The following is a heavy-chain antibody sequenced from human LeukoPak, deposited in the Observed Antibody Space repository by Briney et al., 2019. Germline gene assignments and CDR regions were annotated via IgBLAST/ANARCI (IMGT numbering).Heavy chain of an antibody. CDR1: GFTFSTSG. CDR3: AADLPNYYDRRYFQH. J-gene: IGHJ1*01. V-gene: IGHV1-58*02. Sequence: SVKVSCKASGFTFSTSGMQWVRQARGQRLEWIGWIVVGSGKTDYAQKFQERVTITRDMSTSTGHTELSSLRSEDTAVYYCAADLPNYYDRRYFQHWGQGTLVTVSS. D-gene: IGHD3-22*01. CDR2: IVVGSGKT.